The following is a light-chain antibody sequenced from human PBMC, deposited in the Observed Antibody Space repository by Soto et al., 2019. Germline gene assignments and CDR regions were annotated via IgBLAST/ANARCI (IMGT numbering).Light chain of an antibody. Sequence: EIVLTQSPGTLSLSPGERATLSCRASQSVSGSYVAWYEQKPGQAPRLLIYGASSRATGIPDRFSGSGSGTDFTLIISRLDPEDFAMYYCQQYGTSPITFGQGTRLEI. CDR3: QQYGTSPIT. CDR2: GAS. CDR1: QSVSGSY. J-gene: IGKJ5*01. V-gene: IGKV3-20*01.